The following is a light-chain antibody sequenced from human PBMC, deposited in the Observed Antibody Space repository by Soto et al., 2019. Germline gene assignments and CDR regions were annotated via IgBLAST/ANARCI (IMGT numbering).Light chain of an antibody. CDR3: CSYAGSYPVV. Sequence: QSALTQPRSVSGSPGQSVTISCTGTSSDVGAYNYVSWYQQHPGKAPKLMIYDVSRRPSGVPDRFSGSKSGNTASLTISGLQAEDEADYHCCSYAGSYPVVFGGGTQLTVL. CDR2: DVS. CDR1: SSDVGAYNY. J-gene: IGLJ2*01. V-gene: IGLV2-11*01.